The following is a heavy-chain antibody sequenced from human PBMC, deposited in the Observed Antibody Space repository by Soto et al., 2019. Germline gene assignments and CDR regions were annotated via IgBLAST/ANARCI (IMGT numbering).Heavy chain of an antibody. CDR3: ARADMVVVVAASASGWFDP. Sequence: QVQLQESGPGLVKPSQTLSLTCTVSGGSISSGGYYWSWIRQHPGKGLEWIGYIYYSGSTYYNPSXXISVTPQVETXXNXFXLKLSSVPAADTAVYYCARADMVVVVAASASGWFDPWGQGTLVTVSP. D-gene: IGHD2-15*01. V-gene: IGHV4-31*03. J-gene: IGHJ5*02. CDR1: GGSISSGGYY. CDR2: IYYSGST.